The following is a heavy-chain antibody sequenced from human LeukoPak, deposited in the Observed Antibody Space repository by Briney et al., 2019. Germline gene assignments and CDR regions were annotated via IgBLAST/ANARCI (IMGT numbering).Heavy chain of an antibody. D-gene: IGHD5-18*01. CDR3: ARDRAMDDF. J-gene: IGHJ4*02. CDR2: INQDGSEK. CDR1: EFTFSTYW. Sequence: PGGSLRLSCAASEFTFSTYWMNWVRQAPGKGLQWVANINQDGSEKNYVDSVKGRFTISRDNAKNSLYLQMNNLRAEDTAVYYCARDRAMDDFWGQGTLVTVSS. V-gene: IGHV3-7*01.